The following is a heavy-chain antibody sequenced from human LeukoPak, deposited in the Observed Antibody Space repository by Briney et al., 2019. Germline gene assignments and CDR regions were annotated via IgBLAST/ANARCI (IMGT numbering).Heavy chain of an antibody. D-gene: IGHD3-3*01. V-gene: IGHV3-30*03. J-gene: IGHJ3*02. CDR1: GFPFSDYG. CDR2: ISYDGSNK. Sequence: GGSLRLSCAASGFPFSDYGMYWVRQAPGQGLEWVAVISYDGSNKYYADSVKGRFTISRDNSKNTLYLEMNSLRGEDTAVYYCARDQPYEFWSGHIIGAFDIWGQGTMVTVSS. CDR3: ARDQPYEFWSGHIIGAFDI.